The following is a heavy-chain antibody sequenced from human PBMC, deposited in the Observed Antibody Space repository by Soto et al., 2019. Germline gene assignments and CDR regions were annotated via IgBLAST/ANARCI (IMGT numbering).Heavy chain of an antibody. CDR3: AKWRRKYQLLRAHYYYYGMDV. J-gene: IGHJ6*02. V-gene: IGHV3-23*01. CDR1: GFTFSSYA. CDR2: ISGSGGST. Sequence: EVQLLESGGGLVQPGGSLRLSCAASGFTFSSYAMSWVRQAPGKGLEWVSAISGSGGSTYYADSVKGRFTISRDNSKNTLYLPMSSLSAEDTAVDYCAKWRRKYQLLRAHYYYYGMDVWGQGTTVTVSS. D-gene: IGHD2-2*01.